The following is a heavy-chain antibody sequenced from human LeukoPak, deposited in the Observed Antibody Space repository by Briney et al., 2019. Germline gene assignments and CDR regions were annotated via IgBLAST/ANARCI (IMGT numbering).Heavy chain of an antibody. J-gene: IGHJ3*02. D-gene: IGHD3-10*01. CDR1: GFTFSSYS. CDR3: ARDRDLDYGSGSYSSAFDI. V-gene: IGHV3-20*04. CDR2: INWNGGST. Sequence: PGGSLRLSCAASGFTFSSYSMSWVRQAPGKGLEWVSGINWNGGSTGYADSVKGRFTISRDNAKNSLYLQMNSLRAEDTALYYCARDRDLDYGSGSYSSAFDIWGQGTMVTVSS.